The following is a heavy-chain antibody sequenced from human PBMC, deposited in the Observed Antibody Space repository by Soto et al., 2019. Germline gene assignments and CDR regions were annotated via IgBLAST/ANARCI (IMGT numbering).Heavy chain of an antibody. Sequence: QVQLVESGGGVVQPGRSLRLSCAASGFTFSSYGMHWVRQAPGKGLEWVAVIWYDGSNKYYADSVKGRFTISRDNSKNTLYLQMNSLRAEDTAVYYCARGSDIVVVVAACAFDIWGQGTMVTVSS. CDR3: ARGSDIVVVVAACAFDI. V-gene: IGHV3-33*01. D-gene: IGHD2-15*01. J-gene: IGHJ3*02. CDR1: GFTFSSYG. CDR2: IWYDGSNK.